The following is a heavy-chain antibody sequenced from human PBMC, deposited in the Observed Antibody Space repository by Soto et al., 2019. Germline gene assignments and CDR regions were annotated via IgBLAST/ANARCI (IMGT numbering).Heavy chain of an antibody. Sequence: GGSLRLSCAASGFTFSGSAMHWVRQASGKGLEWVGRIRSKANSYATAYAASVKGRSTISRDDSKNTAYLQMNSLKTEDTAVYYCTRLLWDYSNYYGMDVWGQGTTVTVSS. J-gene: IGHJ6*02. CDR3: TRLLWDYSNYYGMDV. D-gene: IGHD4-4*01. CDR1: GFTFSGSA. CDR2: IRSKANSYAT. V-gene: IGHV3-73*01.